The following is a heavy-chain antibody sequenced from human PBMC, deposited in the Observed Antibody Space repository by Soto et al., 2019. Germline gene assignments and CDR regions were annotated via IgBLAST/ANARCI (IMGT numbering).Heavy chain of an antibody. V-gene: IGHV4-59*01. CDR2: IYYTGST. J-gene: IGHJ4*02. CDR1: GGSIRSYY. D-gene: IGHD6-19*01. Sequence: QVQLQESGPGLVKPSETLSLTCTVSGGSIRSYYWSWVRQPPGKGLEWIGNIYYTGSTNYNPSLKSRVTISIDTSKNQFSLKLSSVTAADTALYYCAMGNSGWYGEDFDYWGQGTLGSVSS. CDR3: AMGNSGWYGEDFDY.